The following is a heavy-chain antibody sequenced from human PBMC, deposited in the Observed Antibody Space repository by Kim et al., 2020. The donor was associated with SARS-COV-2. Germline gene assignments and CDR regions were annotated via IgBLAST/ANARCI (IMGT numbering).Heavy chain of an antibody. CDR3: ASLGSSSHATNFDY. J-gene: IGHJ4*02. V-gene: IGHV4-31*02. D-gene: IGHD6-13*01. Sequence: NPSLKSRVTISVDTSKNQFSLKLSSVTAADTAVYYCASLGSSSHATNFDYWGQGTLVTVSS.